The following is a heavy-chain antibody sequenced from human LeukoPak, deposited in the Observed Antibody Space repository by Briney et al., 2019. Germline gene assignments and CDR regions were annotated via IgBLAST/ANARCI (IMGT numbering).Heavy chain of an antibody. Sequence: SVKVSCKASGGTFSSYAISWVRQAPGQGLEWMGGIIPIFGTANYAQRFQGRVTITADESTSTAYMELSSLRPEDTAVYYCARFVASGWYYFDYWGQGTLVTVSS. CDR3: ARFVASGWYYFDY. CDR2: IIPIFGTA. CDR1: GGTFSSYA. D-gene: IGHD6-19*01. V-gene: IGHV1-69*13. J-gene: IGHJ4*02.